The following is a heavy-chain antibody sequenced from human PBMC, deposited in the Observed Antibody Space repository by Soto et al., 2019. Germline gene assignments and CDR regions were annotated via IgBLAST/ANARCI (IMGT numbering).Heavy chain of an antibody. CDR3: AKAAAGAGFTDC. CDR1: GGSISSNNW. V-gene: IGHV4-4*02. Sequence: QVQLQESRPGLVKPSGTLSLTCDVSGGSISSNNWWSWVREPAGKGLERIGEISHTGTPNYNPSLMMRVPIPVDRSKNQFCLKLSCVTAAAADMYSCAKAAAGAGFTDCWGQGTLVTVSS. CDR2: ISHTGTP. J-gene: IGHJ4*02. D-gene: IGHD6-13*01.